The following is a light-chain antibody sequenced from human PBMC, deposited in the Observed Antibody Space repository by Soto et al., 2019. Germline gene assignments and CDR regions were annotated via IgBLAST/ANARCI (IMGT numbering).Light chain of an antibody. CDR3: QQYGSSPRT. V-gene: IGKV3-20*01. CDR1: QSVSSSY. J-gene: IGKJ1*01. CDR2: GAS. Sequence: EILLTQSPATLSLSPGERATLSCISSQSVSSSYLAWYQQKPGQAPRLLIYGASSRATGISDRFTGSGSGTDFTLTITTLEPEDFAVYYCQQYGSSPRTFGLGTKVDI.